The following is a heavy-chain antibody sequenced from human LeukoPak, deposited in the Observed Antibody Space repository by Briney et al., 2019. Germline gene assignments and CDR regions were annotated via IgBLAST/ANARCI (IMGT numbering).Heavy chain of an antibody. CDR3: ARGGDTSGHYYFEYFQH. V-gene: IGHV4-4*02. J-gene: IGHJ1*01. CDR2: IYHSGRT. CDR1: SGFLSSSNW. Sequence: SGTLSLTCAVFSGFLSSSNWWSWVRQPPGTGLGWIGEIYHSGRTNYNPALKSRVTISVDTYNNQFSVKLSSVTAADTAVYYCARGGDTSGHYYFEYFQHWGQGTLVTVSS. D-gene: IGHD3-22*01.